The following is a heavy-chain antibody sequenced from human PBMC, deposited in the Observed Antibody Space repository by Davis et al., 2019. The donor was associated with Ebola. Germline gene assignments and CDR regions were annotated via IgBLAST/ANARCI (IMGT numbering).Heavy chain of an antibody. J-gene: IGHJ4*02. CDR1: GFTVSSNY. V-gene: IGHV3-7*03. D-gene: IGHD6-13*01. CDR2: IKQDGSEK. CDR3: ARSPTAAGDY. Sequence: GGSLRLSCAASGFTVSSNYMSWVRQAPGKGLEWVANIKQDGSEKYYVDSVKGRFTISRDNAKNSLYLQMNSLRAEDTAVYYCARSPTAAGDYWGQGTLVTVSS.